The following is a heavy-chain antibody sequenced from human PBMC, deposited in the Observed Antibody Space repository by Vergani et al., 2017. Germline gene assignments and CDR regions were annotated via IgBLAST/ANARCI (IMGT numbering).Heavy chain of an antibody. CDR1: GYTFTDHY. D-gene: IGHD4-17*01. CDR3: ATPQTVTTSGMEV. Sequence: EVQLVQSGAEVKKPGATMKIPCKVSGYTFTDHYMHWVKQAPGKGLEWMGLVDPEDGETIYAEKFKGRVTIAADTSTDTAHLELSSLRSEDTAVYYCATPQTVTTSGMEVWGQGTTVIVSS. J-gene: IGHJ6*02. V-gene: IGHV1-69-2*01. CDR2: VDPEDGET.